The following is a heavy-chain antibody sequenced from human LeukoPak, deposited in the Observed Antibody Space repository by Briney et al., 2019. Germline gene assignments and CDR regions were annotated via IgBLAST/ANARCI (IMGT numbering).Heavy chain of an antibody. CDR2: VHHSGAT. V-gene: IGHV4-38-2*02. D-gene: IGHD1-1*01. CDR1: GYSISRDYH. J-gene: IGHJ4*02. CDR3: ARINFNPDY. Sequence: SETLSLTCSVSGYSISRDYHWAWVRQPPGKGLEWIGSVHHSGATYYNPSLNSRLTISADTSKNQFSLKMDSVTAADTAVYYCARINFNPDYWGQGTLVSVSS.